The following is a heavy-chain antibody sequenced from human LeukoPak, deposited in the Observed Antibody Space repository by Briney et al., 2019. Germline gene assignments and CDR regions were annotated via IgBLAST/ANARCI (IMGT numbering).Heavy chain of an antibody. CDR3: ASTNFLLGYYYYGMDV. CDR2: IYNAGTT. J-gene: IGHJ6*02. V-gene: IGHV4-59*08. Sequence: SETLSLTCAVYGGSFSGYYWSWIRQPPGKGLEWIGCIYNAGTTNYNPSLKSRVTISADTSKNQFSLKLSSVTAADTAVYYCASTNFLLGYYYYGMDVWGPGTTVTVS. CDR1: GGSFSGYY. D-gene: IGHD2/OR15-2a*01.